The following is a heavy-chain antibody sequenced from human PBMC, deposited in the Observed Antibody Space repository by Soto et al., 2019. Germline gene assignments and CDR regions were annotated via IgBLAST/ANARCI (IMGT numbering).Heavy chain of an antibody. V-gene: IGHV1-69*13. CDR2: IIPIFDTT. Sequence: GASVKVSCKASGGTFISYAVSWVRQAPGQGLQWMGWIIPIFDTTIYAQNFQGRVTITADEPTGTAYLDLSGLKSEDTAVYFCASGNSYSKEREYYLDSWGQGTLVTVSS. J-gene: IGHJ4*02. CDR3: ASGNSYSKEREYYLDS. CDR1: GGTFISYA. D-gene: IGHD6-13*01.